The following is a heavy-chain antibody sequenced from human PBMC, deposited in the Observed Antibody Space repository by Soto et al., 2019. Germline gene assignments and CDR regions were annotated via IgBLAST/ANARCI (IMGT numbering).Heavy chain of an antibody. CDR2: ISGYNGNT. CDR3: ASWAGQVRDFGGPLDY. D-gene: IGHD4-17*01. Sequence: GASVKVSCKASGYTFRTHGVSWVRRAPGQGLEWMGWISGYNGNTNYAQKFQGRVTMTTETSTNTAYIELRSLRSDDTALYYCASWAGQVRDFGGPLDYWGQGTLVTVSS. CDR1: GYTFRTHG. V-gene: IGHV1-18*04. J-gene: IGHJ4*02.